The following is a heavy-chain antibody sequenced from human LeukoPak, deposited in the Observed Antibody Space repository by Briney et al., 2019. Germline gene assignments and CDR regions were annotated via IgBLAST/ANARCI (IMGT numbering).Heavy chain of an antibody. Sequence: GRSLRLSCAASGFTFSSYAMHWVRQAPGKGLEWVAVISYDGSNKYYADSVKGRFTISRDNSKNTLYLQMNSLRAEDTAVYYCTKGVVATSGTYYNSHIDYWGQGTLVTVSS. J-gene: IGHJ4*02. CDR2: ISYDGSNK. CDR1: GFTFSSYA. CDR3: TKGVVATSGTYYNSHIDY. D-gene: IGHD3-10*01. V-gene: IGHV3-30-3*01.